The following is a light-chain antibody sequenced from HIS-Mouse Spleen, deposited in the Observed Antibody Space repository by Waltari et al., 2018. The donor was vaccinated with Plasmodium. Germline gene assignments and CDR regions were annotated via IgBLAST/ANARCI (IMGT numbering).Light chain of an antibody. Sequence: DIVMTQSPLSLPVTPGEPASLSCRSSQSLLHSNGYNYLDWYLQKPGQSPQLLINLGSNRASGVPDRFSGSGSGTDFTLKISRVEAEDVGVYYCMQALQTPRYTFGQGTKLEIK. V-gene: IGKV2-28*01. CDR2: LGS. CDR3: MQALQTPRYT. CDR1: QSLLHSNGYNY. J-gene: IGKJ2*01.